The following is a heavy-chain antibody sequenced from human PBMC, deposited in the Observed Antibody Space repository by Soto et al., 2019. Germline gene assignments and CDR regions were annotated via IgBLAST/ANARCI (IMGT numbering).Heavy chain of an antibody. CDR1: GFTFSSYA. D-gene: IGHD6-19*01. J-gene: IGHJ4*02. Sequence: EVQLLESGGGLVQPGGSPRLSCAASGFTFSSYAMSWVRQAPGKGLEWVSTISGSGGSTYYADSVKGRFTISRDNPQNILYLQMNSLRADDTAVYYCAKVPRAVAVLPYSFDYWGQGTLVTVSS. CDR2: ISGSGGST. V-gene: IGHV3-23*01. CDR3: AKVPRAVAVLPYSFDY.